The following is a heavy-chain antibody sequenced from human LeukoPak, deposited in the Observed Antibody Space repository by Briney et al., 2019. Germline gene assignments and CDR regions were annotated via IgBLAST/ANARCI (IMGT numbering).Heavy chain of an antibody. Sequence: SETLSLTCSVSGGSMSSYYCNWIRLPPGKGLEWIGYIYYGGSTNYNPSLKSRVAISVDTSKNQFSLKLSSVTAADSTFYYCARSGGMFYFDFWGQGNLVTVSS. CDR1: GGSMSSYY. CDR2: IYYGGST. V-gene: IGHV4-59*01. D-gene: IGHD4-23*01. CDR3: ARSGGMFYFDF. J-gene: IGHJ4*02.